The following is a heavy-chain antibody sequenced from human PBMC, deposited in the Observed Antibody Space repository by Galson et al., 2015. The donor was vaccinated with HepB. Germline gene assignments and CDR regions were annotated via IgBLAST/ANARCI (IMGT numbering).Heavy chain of an antibody. D-gene: IGHD3-9*01. Sequence: SLRLSCAVSGFTVSYNYMSWVRQAPGKGLEWVSIIYNDDNINYADTVKGRFTVSRHNSMNTMYLQMNSLRTEDTAVYFCVRDRADGYFDWFPAHWGQGTLVTVSS. CDR2: IYNDDNI. CDR1: GFTVSYNY. J-gene: IGHJ4*02. V-gene: IGHV3-53*04. CDR3: VRDRADGYFDWFPAH.